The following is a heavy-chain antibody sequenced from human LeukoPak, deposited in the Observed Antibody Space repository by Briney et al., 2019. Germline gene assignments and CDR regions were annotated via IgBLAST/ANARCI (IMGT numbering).Heavy chain of an antibody. V-gene: IGHV3-30*03. CDR1: GFTFSNYG. Sequence: GRSVRLSCAASGFTFSNYGMHWVRQAPGKGLEWVAYISFDGRSTYYEDSVKGRFTISRDDSKNTLYLQMNSLRAEDTAVFYCSTESTRLPTGALDIWGQGTLVTVSS. J-gene: IGHJ3*02. CDR2: ISFDGRST. CDR3: STESTRLPTGALDI. D-gene: IGHD6-6*01.